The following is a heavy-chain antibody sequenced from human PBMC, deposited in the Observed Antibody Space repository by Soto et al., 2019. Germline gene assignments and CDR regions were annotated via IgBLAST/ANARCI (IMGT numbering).Heavy chain of an antibody. Sequence: PSETLSLTCSVSGGTISRYCCTWIRQPPGKGLEWIGRIYSSGNTKYNPSLQSRVSMSLATSNNQFSLRLTPVTAGDTAVYYCSRGQRFSRWFCPRDPGTLGT. V-gene: IGHV4-4*07. CDR1: GGTISRYC. D-gene: IGHD3-3*01. CDR3: SRGQRFSRWFCP. CDR2: IYSSGNT. J-gene: IGHJ5*02.